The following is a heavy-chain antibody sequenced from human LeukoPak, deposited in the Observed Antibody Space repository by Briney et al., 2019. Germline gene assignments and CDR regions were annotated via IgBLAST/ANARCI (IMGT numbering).Heavy chain of an antibody. D-gene: IGHD2-15*01. Sequence: SQTLSLTCTVSGGSISSYYWSWIRQPAGKGLEWIGRIYTSGSTNYNPSLKSRVTMSVDTSKNQFSLKLSSVTAADTAVYYCARANSRYCSSGSCDDFDYWGQGTLVTVSS. J-gene: IGHJ4*02. CDR1: GGSISSYY. CDR3: ARANSRYCSSGSCDDFDY. V-gene: IGHV4-4*07. CDR2: IYTSGST.